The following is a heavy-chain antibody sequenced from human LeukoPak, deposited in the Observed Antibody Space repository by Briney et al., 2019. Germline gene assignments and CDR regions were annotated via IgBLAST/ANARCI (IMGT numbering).Heavy chain of an antibody. D-gene: IGHD5-24*01. Sequence: PGGSLSLSCAASGFTFSTYALNWVRQAPGKGLEWVSAISSSGGTTYYADSVKGRFSISRDNSKNTLYLRTNSLRAEDTAIYYCAKDRDACPTNCDLWAERTLVSVSA. V-gene: IGHV3-23*01. CDR1: GFTFSTYA. CDR3: AKDRDACPTNCDL. J-gene: IGHJ5*02. CDR2: ISSSGGTT.